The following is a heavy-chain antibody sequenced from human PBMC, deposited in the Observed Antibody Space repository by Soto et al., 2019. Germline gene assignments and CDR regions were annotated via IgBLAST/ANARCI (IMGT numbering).Heavy chain of an antibody. V-gene: IGHV4-61*01. CDR1: GGSVSSGSYY. CDR2: IYYSGST. CDR3: ARLTRGYSYGYLDY. J-gene: IGHJ4*02. D-gene: IGHD5-18*01. Sequence: PSETLSLTCTVSGGSVSSGSYYWSWIRQPPGKGLEWIGYIYYSGSTNYNPSLKSRVTISVDTSKNQFSLKLSSVTAADTAVYYCARLTRGYSYGYLDYWGQGTLVTVSS.